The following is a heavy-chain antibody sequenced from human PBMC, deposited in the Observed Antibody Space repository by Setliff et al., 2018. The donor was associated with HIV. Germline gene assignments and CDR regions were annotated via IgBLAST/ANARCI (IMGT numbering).Heavy chain of an antibody. V-gene: IGHV3-7*01. Sequence: ASETLSLTCAVYGYPIDSGFYWGWIRQTPGKGLEWVASVNPDGSEASSVGSMKGRFTVSRDNAKNSLSLQMNSLRVEDTAVYYCADPPSGYWGQGTLVTV. CDR3: ADPPSGY. CDR2: VNPDGSEA. CDR1: GYPIDSGFY. D-gene: IGHD3-10*01. J-gene: IGHJ4*02.